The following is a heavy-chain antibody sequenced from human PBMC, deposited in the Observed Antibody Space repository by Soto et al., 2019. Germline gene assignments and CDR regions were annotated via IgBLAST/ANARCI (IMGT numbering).Heavy chain of an antibody. Sequence: KASETLSLTCTVSGGSISTYYWSWVRQPPGKGLEWIAYVYYDGRTNFNPSLKSRVAIFVDTSKDQLSLKLRSVTAADTAVYFCAREIVTAGGNNYVDPWGPGTLVTVSS. J-gene: IGHJ5*02. CDR3: AREIVTAGGNNYVDP. D-gene: IGHD2-21*02. V-gene: IGHV4-59*12. CDR1: GGSISTYY. CDR2: VYYDGRT.